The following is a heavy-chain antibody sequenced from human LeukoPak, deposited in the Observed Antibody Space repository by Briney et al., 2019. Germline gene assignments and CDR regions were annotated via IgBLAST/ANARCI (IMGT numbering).Heavy chain of an antibody. CDR2: ISGSGGST. CDR3: AKDYYGSGSYPIPHYFDY. Sequence: TGGSLRLSCAASGFTFSSYAMSWVRQAPGKGLEWVSAISGSGGSTYYADSVKGRFTISRDNSKNTLYLQMNSLRAEDTAVYYCAKDYYGSGSYPIPHYFDYWGQGTLVTVSS. J-gene: IGHJ4*02. D-gene: IGHD3-10*01. CDR1: GFTFSSYA. V-gene: IGHV3-23*01.